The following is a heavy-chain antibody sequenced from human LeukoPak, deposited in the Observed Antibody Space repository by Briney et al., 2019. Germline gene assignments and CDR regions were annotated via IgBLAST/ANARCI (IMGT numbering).Heavy chain of an antibody. CDR1: GFTFSSYA. J-gene: IGHJ4*02. Sequence: GGSLRLSCAASGFTFSSYAMHWVRQAPGKGLEWVAVISHGGSNKYYADSVKGRFTISRDNSKSTLYLEMNSLRPEDTAVYYCARDRRWLQYSDYWGQGTLVTVSS. CDR2: ISHGGSNK. V-gene: IGHV3-30*04. CDR3: ARDRRWLQYSDY. D-gene: IGHD5-24*01.